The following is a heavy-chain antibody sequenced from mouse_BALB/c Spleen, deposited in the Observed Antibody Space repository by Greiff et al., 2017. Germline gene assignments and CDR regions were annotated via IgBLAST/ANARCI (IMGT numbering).Heavy chain of an antibody. CDR2: ISSGGSYT. Sequence: EVQLVESGGDLVKPGGSLKLSCAASGFTFSSYGMSWVRQTPDKRLEWVATISSGGSYTYYPDSVKGRFTISRDNAKNTLYLQMSSLKSEDTAMYYCARHELTGTSYFDYWGQGTTLTVSS. V-gene: IGHV5-6*01. D-gene: IGHD4-1*01. J-gene: IGHJ2*01. CDR1: GFTFSSYG. CDR3: ARHELTGTSYFDY.